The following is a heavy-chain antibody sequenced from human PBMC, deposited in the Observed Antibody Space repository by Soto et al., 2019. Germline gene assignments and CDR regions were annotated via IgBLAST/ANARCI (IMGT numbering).Heavy chain of an antibody. Sequence: QLQLQESCPGLVKPSETLSLTCTVSGGSISSSSYYWGWIRQPPGKGLEWIGSIYYSGSTYYNPSLKSGVTMSVDTSEKHFALRLSSVTAADTAVYYCAIHAGIALAGSRWFDPWGQGTLVTVSS. CDR3: AIHAGIALAGSRWFDP. J-gene: IGHJ5*02. CDR2: IYYSGST. D-gene: IGHD6-19*01. CDR1: GGSISSSSYY. V-gene: IGHV4-39*01.